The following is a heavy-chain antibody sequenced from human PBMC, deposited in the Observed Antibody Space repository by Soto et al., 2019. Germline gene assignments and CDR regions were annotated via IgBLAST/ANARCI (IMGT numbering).Heavy chain of an antibody. CDR2: IYYSGST. V-gene: IGHV4-31*03. CDR3: ARSTGSYALNGAFDI. Sequence: QVQLQESGPGLVKPSQTLSLTCTVSGGSISSGGYYWSWIRQRPGKGLEWIGYIYYSGSTYYNPSLTSRVTISVDTSKNQFSLKLSSVTAADTAVYYCARSTGSYALNGAFDIWGQGTMVTVSS. J-gene: IGHJ3*02. CDR1: GGSISSGGYY. D-gene: IGHD1-26*01.